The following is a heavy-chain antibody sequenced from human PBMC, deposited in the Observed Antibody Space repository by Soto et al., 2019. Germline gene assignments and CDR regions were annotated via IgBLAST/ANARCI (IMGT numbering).Heavy chain of an antibody. D-gene: IGHD2-21*02. CDR2: ISPSEGSQ. J-gene: IGHJ6*02. CDR1: GYTFTSYY. Sequence: GXSVKGSCKASGYTFTSYYRHWVRQAPGQGLEWMGIISPSEGSQMYAQQFPGRVTMTRDTSTSTVFMELSSLRFDDTAVYYCARSSAFCGGHCYSYTNPAYYYYGMDVCGQGTTVTVSS. CDR3: ARSSAFCGGHCYSYTNPAYYYYGMDV. V-gene: IGHV1-46*01.